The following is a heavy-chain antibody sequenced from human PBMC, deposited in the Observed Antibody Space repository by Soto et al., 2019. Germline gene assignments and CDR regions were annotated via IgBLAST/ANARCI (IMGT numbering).Heavy chain of an antibody. J-gene: IGHJ6*02. CDR3: ARGDSTDCSNGVCSFFYNHDMDV. CDR1: GYSFTDYN. CDR2: INPKSGGT. V-gene: IGHV1-2*04. Sequence: GASVKVSCKASGYSFTDYNIHWVRQAPGQGLEWLGRINPKSGGTSTAQKFQGWVTMTTDTSISTASMELTSLTSDDTAIYYCARGDSTDCSNGVCSFFYNHDMDVWGQGTTVTVSS. D-gene: IGHD2-8*01.